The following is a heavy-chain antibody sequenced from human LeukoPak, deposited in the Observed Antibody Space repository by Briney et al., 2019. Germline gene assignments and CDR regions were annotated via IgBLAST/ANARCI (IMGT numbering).Heavy chain of an antibody. V-gene: IGHV3-74*01. CDR2: INSDGSWT. Sequence: GGSLRLSCAASGNYWMHWVRQAPGKGLVWVSHINSDGSWTSYADSVKGRCTISKDNAKNTVYLQMNSLTVEDTAVYYCSRGLGQPVDSWGQGTLVTVSS. CDR1: GNYW. J-gene: IGHJ4*02. CDR3: SRGLGQPVDS. D-gene: IGHD6-6*01.